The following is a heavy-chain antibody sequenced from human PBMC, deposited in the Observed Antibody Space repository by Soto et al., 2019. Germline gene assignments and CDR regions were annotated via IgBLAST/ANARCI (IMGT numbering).Heavy chain of an antibody. D-gene: IGHD7-27*01. CDR2: ISVYNGNT. V-gene: IGHV1-18*01. Sequence: QVQLVQSGAEVKKPGASVKVSCKASGYTFTRFGIGWVRQAPGQGLEWMGLISVYNGNTNYAQKFQGRVTMTTDTSTSTAYMELRSLTYNDTAVYYWARGTGDSRVWGQGTMVIVSS. J-gene: IGHJ3*01. CDR1: GYTFTRFG. CDR3: ARGTGDSRV.